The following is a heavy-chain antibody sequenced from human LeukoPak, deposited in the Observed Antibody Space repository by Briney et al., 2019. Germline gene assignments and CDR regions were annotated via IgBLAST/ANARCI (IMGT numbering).Heavy chain of an antibody. J-gene: IGHJ4*02. Sequence: SETLSLTCTVSGGSISSYYWSWIRQPPGKGLEWIGYIYYSGSTNYNPSLKSRVTISVDTSKNQFSLKLSSVTAADTAVYYYAREKYSSSSFFDYWGQGTLVTVSS. CDR1: GGSISSYY. CDR2: IYYSGST. V-gene: IGHV4-59*01. CDR3: AREKYSSSSFFDY. D-gene: IGHD6-6*01.